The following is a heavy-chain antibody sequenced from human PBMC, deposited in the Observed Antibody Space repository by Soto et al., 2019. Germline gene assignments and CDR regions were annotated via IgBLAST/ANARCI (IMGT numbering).Heavy chain of an antibody. CDR2: IKQDGSEK. J-gene: IGHJ4*02. Sequence: GGSLRLSCAASGFTFSSYWMSWVRQAPGKGLEWVANIKQDGSEKYYVDSVKGRFTISRDNSKNTLYLQMNSLRAEDTAVYYCARDLRDSGYDLRGTFDYWGQGTLVTVSS. D-gene: IGHD5-12*01. V-gene: IGHV3-7*01. CDR3: ARDLRDSGYDLRGTFDY. CDR1: GFTFSSYW.